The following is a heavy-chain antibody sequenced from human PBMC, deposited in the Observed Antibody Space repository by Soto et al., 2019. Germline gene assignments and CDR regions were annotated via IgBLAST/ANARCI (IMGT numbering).Heavy chain of an antibody. D-gene: IGHD6-19*01. CDR1: GYTFISYY. CDR3: ATRTYTSGWYNIDY. Sequence: ASVNVSCKASGYTFISYYMHWVRQAPGQGLEWMGMIHPSSGGTNYPQKFQGRVTMTRDTSTSTVYMELRGLRSEDTAMYYCATRTYTSGWYNIDYWGQGTQVTVSS. V-gene: IGHV1-46*01. J-gene: IGHJ4*02. CDR2: IHPSSGGT.